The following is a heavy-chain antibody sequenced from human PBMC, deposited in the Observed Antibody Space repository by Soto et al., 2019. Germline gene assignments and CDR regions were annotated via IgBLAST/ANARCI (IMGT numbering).Heavy chain of an antibody. J-gene: IGHJ5*02. CDR3: ASHDPGARFDP. D-gene: IGHD1-1*01. CDR2: INPNNGAT. Sequence: QVQLVQSGAEVKKPGASVKVSCKAPRYIFTAYFMHWVRHPPGQGLEWMGWINPNNGATHYGLSFQGRVTMTRDTSISTAYMELCSLRSDDTAVYYCASHDPGARFDPWGQGTLVIVSS. V-gene: IGHV1-2*02. CDR1: RYIFTAYF.